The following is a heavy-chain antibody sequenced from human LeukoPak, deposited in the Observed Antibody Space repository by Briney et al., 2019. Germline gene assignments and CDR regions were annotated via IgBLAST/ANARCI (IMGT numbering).Heavy chain of an antibody. V-gene: IGHV1-18*01. Sequence: GASVKVSCKASGYTFTSYGISWVRQAPGQGLEWMGWISAYNGNTNYAQKLQGRVTMTTDTSTSTAYMELRSLRSDDTAVYYCARERWYSPDDAFDIWGQGTMVTVSS. CDR1: GYTFTSYG. D-gene: IGHD6-13*01. CDR3: ARERWYSPDDAFDI. CDR2: ISAYNGNT. J-gene: IGHJ3*02.